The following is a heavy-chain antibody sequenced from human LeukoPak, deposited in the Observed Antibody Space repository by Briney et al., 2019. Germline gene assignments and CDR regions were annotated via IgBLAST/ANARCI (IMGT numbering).Heavy chain of an antibody. V-gene: IGHV1-8*01. CDR3: ATVSRLGIAARQGVDY. J-gene: IGHJ4*02. Sequence: ASVKVSCRASGYTFTSYDINWVRQATGQGLEWMGWMNPNSGNTGYAQKFQGRVPMTRNTSISTAYMELSSLRSEDTAVYYCATVSRLGIAARQGVDYWGQGTLVTVSS. CDR1: GYTFTSYD. CDR2: MNPNSGNT. D-gene: IGHD6-6*01.